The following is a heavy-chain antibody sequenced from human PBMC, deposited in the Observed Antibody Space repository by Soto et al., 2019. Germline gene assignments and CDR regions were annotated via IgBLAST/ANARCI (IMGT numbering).Heavy chain of an antibody. CDR1: GFPFWHYG. CDR3: ARDRNGGWFHMDV. CDR2: IWSDGNKE. V-gene: IGHV3-33*01. Sequence: QVQLVESGGGVVQPGRSLRLSCVGSGFPFWHYGMHWVRQAPGKGLEWVAVIWSDGNKESYADSVKGRFAISRDNSKQPLYLEMNSLRVEDTAVYFWARDRNGGWFHMDVWGQGTTVSVS. J-gene: IGHJ6*02. D-gene: IGHD6-19*01.